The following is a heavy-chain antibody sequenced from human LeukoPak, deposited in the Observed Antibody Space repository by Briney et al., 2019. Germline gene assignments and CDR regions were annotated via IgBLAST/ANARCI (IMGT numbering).Heavy chain of an antibody. V-gene: IGHV3-11*06. Sequence: LGGGLRLSRVAPVFTFSEYYMSWIRPALGRGLGWVSYISISSSYTNYAGSVKGRLTISRANAKNSLYLPMNSLRAEETAVYYCARMHYDSSGYYYVDYWGQGTLVTVSS. D-gene: IGHD3-22*01. CDR1: VFTFSEYY. CDR3: ARMHYDSSGYYYVDY. CDR2: ISISSSYT. J-gene: IGHJ4*02.